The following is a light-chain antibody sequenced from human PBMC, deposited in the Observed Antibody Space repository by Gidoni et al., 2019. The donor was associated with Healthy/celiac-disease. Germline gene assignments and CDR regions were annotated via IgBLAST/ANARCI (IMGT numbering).Light chain of an antibody. V-gene: IGLV2-23*01. CDR2: EGS. CDR3: CSYAGSSLRGV. CDR1: SSDVGSYNL. Sequence: QSALTQPASVSGSPGQSITISGTGTSSDVGSYNLVSWYQQHPGKAPKLMIYEGSKRPSGVSNRFSGSKSGNTASLTISGLQAEDEADYYCCSYAGSSLRGVFGTGTKVTVL. J-gene: IGLJ1*01.